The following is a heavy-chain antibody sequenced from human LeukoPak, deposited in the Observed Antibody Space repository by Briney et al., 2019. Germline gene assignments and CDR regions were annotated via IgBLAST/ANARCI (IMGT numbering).Heavy chain of an antibody. D-gene: IGHD5-18*01. Sequence: PGGSLRLSCSASGFTFSSYAMHWVRQATGKGLEYVSAISSNGGSTYYADSVKGRFTISRDNSKNTLYLQMNSLRAEDTAVYYCARDRSGYSYAYWGQGTLVTVSS. CDR1: GFTFSSYA. V-gene: IGHV3-64*04. CDR2: ISSNGGST. CDR3: ARDRSGYSYAY. J-gene: IGHJ4*02.